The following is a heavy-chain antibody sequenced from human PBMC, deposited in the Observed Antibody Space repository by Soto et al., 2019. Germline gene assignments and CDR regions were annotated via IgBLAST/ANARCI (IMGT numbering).Heavy chain of an antibody. D-gene: IGHD3-22*01. CDR2: ISAYNGNT. CDR1: GYSFTSYG. Sequence: QVQLVQSGAEVKKPGASVKVSCKASGYSFTSYGISWVRQAPGQGLEWMGWISAYNGNTNYAQKFQASVTMTTDTSTTTAYMELRSLRSDDTAVYYCARETYHYDSSGYFGLDVWGQGTTVTVSS. V-gene: IGHV1-18*01. CDR3: ARETYHYDSSGYFGLDV. J-gene: IGHJ6*02.